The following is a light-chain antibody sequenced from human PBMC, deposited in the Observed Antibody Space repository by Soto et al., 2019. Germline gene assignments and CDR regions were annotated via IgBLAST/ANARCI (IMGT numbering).Light chain of an antibody. V-gene: IGLV1-40*01. CDR3: QSYDSSLSGSV. CDR1: SSNIGAGYD. Sequence: QPVLTQQPSVSGAPGQRVTISCTGSSSNIGAGYDVHWYQQLPGTAPKLLIYGNSNRPSGVPDRFSGSKSGTSASLAITGLQAEDEADYHCQSYDSSLSGSVFGGGTKVTVL. J-gene: IGLJ2*01. CDR2: GNS.